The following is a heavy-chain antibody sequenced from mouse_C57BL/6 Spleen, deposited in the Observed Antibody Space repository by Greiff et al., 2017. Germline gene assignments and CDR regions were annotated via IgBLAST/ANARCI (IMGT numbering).Heavy chain of an antibody. D-gene: IGHD1-1*01. J-gene: IGHJ4*01. CDR2: INPGSGGT. CDR3: ARSKSSPYYYAMDY. Sequence: QVQLQQSGAELVRPGTSVKVSCKASGYAFTNYLIEWVKQRPGQGLEWIGVINPGSGGTNYNEKFKGKATLTADKSSSTAYMQLSSLTSEDSAVYFCARSKSSPYYYAMDYWGQGTSVTVSS. V-gene: IGHV1-54*01. CDR1: GYAFTNYL.